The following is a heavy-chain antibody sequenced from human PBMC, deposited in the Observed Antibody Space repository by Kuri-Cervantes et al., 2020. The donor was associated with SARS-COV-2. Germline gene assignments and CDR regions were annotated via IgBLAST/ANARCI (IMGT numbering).Heavy chain of an antibody. J-gene: IGHJ4*02. V-gene: IGHV3-23*01. CDR1: GFTFSSYA. Sequence: GGSLRLSCAASGFTFSSYAMSWVRQAPGTGLEWVSATSGSGGSTYYADSVKGRFTVTRDNSKNTLYLQMNSLRAEDTAVYYRAKDPGIWAGSHLYYFGYWGQGTLVTVSS. CDR3: AKDPGIWAGSHLYYFGY. D-gene: IGHD3/OR15-3a*01. CDR2: TSGSGGST.